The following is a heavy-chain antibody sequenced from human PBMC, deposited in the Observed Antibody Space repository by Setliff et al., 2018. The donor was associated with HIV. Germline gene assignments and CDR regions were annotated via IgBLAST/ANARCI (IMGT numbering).Heavy chain of an antibody. V-gene: IGHV1-18*01. CDR2: ISAYNGNT. J-gene: IGHJ4*02. CDR1: GYTFTSYG. D-gene: IGHD3-22*01. CDR3: ARDHDSSAYTYFDY. Sequence: ASVKVSCKASGYTFTSYGISWVRQAPGQGLEWMGWISAYNGNTNYAQRFQGRVTITTDESTRTSYMELSSLRSEDTAVYYCARDHDSSAYTYFDYWGQGTLVTVSS.